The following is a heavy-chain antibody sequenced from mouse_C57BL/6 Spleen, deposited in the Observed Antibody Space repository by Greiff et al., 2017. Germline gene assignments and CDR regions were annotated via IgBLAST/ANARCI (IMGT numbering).Heavy chain of an antibody. CDR1: GFSLTSYG. CDR2: IWSGGST. D-gene: IGHD2-4*01. Sequence: VKLQESGPGLVQPSQSLSITCTVSGFSLTSYGVHWVRQSPGKGLEWLGVIWSGGSTDYNAAFISRLSISKDNSKSQVFFKMNSLQADDTAIYYCARRDYDYDVGAMDYWGQGTSVTVSS. J-gene: IGHJ4*01. CDR3: ARRDYDYDVGAMDY. V-gene: IGHV2-2*01.